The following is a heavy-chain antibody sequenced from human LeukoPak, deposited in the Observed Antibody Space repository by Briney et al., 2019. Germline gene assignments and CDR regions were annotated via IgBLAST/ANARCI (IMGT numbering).Heavy chain of an antibody. D-gene: IGHD3-3*01. V-gene: IGHV4-39*07. CDR1: GGSISSSSYY. J-gene: IGHJ5*02. Sequence: PSETLSLTCTVSGGSISSSSYYWGWIRQPPGKGLEWIGSIYYSGSTYYNPSLKSRVTISVDRSKNQFSLNLSSVTAADTAVYYCARDPHYDFWSGYPSWGQGTLVTVSS. CDR3: ARDPHYDFWSGYPS. CDR2: IYYSGST.